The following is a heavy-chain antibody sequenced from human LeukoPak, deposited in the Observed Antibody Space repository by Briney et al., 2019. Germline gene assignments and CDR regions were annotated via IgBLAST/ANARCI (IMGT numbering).Heavy chain of an antibody. D-gene: IGHD3-10*01. CDR1: GFTVSSNF. CDR2: IYSSGDT. Sequence: PGGSLRLSCAAPGFTVSSNFMSWVRQAPGKGLEWVSVIYSSGDTYYADSVKGRFTISRDNSKNTLYLQMNSLRAEDTAVYYCARDSYYGSGSYYRYTFDYWGQGTLVTVSS. J-gene: IGHJ4*02. V-gene: IGHV3-53*01. CDR3: ARDSYYGSGSYYRYTFDY.